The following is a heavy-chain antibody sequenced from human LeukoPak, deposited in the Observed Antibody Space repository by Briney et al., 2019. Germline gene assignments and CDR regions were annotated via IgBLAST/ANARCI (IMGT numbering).Heavy chain of an antibody. J-gene: IGHJ4*02. D-gene: IGHD3-9*01. Sequence: SETLSLTCTVSGGSIRSGSYYWSWICQHPGKGLEWIGYIYYSGSTNYNPSLKSRVTISVDTSKNQFSLKLSSVTAADTAVYYCARENSGILAGTAFDYWGQGTLVTVSS. CDR1: GGSIRSGSYY. V-gene: IGHV4-31*03. CDR3: ARENSGILAGTAFDY. CDR2: IYYSGST.